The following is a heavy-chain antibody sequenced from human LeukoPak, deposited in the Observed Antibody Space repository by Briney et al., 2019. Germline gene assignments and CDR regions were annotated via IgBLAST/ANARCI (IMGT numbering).Heavy chain of an antibody. CDR2: ISGSGGST. D-gene: IGHD3-3*01. CDR3: AKAEYYDFWSGLDAFEI. Sequence: GGSLRLSCAASGFTFSSYAMSWVRQAPGKGLEWVSAISGSGGSTYYADSVKGRFTISRDNSKNTLYLQMNSLRAEDTAVYYCAKAEYYDFWSGLDAFEIWGQGTMVTVSS. J-gene: IGHJ3*02. V-gene: IGHV3-23*01. CDR1: GFTFSSYA.